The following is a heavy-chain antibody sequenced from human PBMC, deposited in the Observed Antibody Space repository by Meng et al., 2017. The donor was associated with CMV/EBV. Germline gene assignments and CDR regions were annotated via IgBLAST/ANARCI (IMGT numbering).Heavy chain of an antibody. CDR3: ARGPYIAAATGGRFDY. D-gene: IGHD6-13*01. CDR1: GYTFTGYY. V-gene: IGHV1-2*02. CDR2: INPNSGGT. Sequence: ASVKVSCKASGYTFTGYYMHWVRQAPGQGLEWMGWINPNSGGTNYAQKFQGRVTMTRDTSISTAYMELSRLRSDDTAVYYCARGPYIAAATGGRFDYRGQGTLVTVSS. J-gene: IGHJ4*02.